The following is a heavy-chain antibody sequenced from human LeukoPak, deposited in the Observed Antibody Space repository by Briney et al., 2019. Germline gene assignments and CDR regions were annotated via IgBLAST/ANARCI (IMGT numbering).Heavy chain of an antibody. Sequence: SGPTLVNPTQTLTLTCTFSGFSLSTSGVGVGWIRQPPGKALEWLALIYWNDDEHYSPSLKSRLTITKDTSKKQVVLTMTSMDPVDTATYYCAHSPQIGYCSSTSCLKWFDPWGQGTLVTVSS. CDR1: GFSLSTSGVG. CDR3: AHSPQIGYCSSTSCLKWFDP. D-gene: IGHD2-2*01. J-gene: IGHJ5*02. CDR2: IYWNDDE. V-gene: IGHV2-5*01.